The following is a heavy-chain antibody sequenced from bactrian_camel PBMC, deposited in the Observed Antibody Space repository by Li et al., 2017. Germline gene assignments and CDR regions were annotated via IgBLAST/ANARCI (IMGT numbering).Heavy chain of an antibody. Sequence: QVQLVESGGGSAQAGGSLRLSCAASGYANCLAWFRQAPGKEREAVAAIGGDDSTIYADSVKGRFTVSRGTDKHTVYLQITNLQPDDSGVYTCAAAPDVHSILSMPPLQYFRYWGQGTQVTVS. J-gene: IGHJ6*01. CDR1: GYANC. V-gene: IGHV3S53*01. CDR3: AAAPDVHSILSMPPLQYFRY. CDR2: IGGDDST. D-gene: IGHD2*01.